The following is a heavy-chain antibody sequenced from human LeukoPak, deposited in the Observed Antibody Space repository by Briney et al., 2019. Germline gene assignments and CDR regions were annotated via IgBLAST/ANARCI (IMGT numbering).Heavy chain of an antibody. D-gene: IGHD3-3*01. CDR1: GGSISSYY. Sequence: SETLSLPCTVSGGSISSYYWSWIRQPPGKGLEWIGYIYYSGSTNYNPSLKSRVTISVDTSKNQFSLKLSSVTAADTAVYYCAIHSGRFLEWLNPYYYYYGMDVWGQGTTVTVSS. V-gene: IGHV4-59*08. CDR2: IYYSGST. CDR3: AIHSGRFLEWLNPYYYYYGMDV. J-gene: IGHJ6*02.